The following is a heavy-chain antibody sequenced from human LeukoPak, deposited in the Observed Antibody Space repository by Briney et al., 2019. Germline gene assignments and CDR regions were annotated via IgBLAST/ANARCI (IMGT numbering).Heavy chain of an antibody. CDR2: ISYDGSNK. D-gene: IGHD6-13*01. J-gene: IGHJ4*02. CDR3: ARVGGSSWDDY. Sequence: GRSLRLSCAASGFTFSSYAMHWVRQAPGKGLEWVAVISYDGSNKYYADSVKGRFTISRDNSKNTPYLQMNSLRAEDTAVYYCARVGGSSWDDYWGQGTLVTVSS. CDR1: GFTFSSYA. V-gene: IGHV3-30*04.